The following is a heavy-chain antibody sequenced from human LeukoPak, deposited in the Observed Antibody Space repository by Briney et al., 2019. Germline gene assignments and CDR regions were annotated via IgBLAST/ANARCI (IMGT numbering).Heavy chain of an antibody. D-gene: IGHD6-19*01. Sequence: SETLSLTCTVSGGSISSYYWSWIRQPPGKGLEWIGYSYYSGSTNYNPSLKSRVTISVDTSKNQFSLKLSSVTAADTAVYYCARHGSGWYYFDYWGQGTLVTVSS. J-gene: IGHJ4*02. CDR1: GGSISSYY. CDR2: SYYSGST. CDR3: ARHGSGWYYFDY. V-gene: IGHV4-59*08.